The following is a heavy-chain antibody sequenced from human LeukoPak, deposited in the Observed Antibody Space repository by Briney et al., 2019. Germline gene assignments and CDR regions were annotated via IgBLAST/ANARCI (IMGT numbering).Heavy chain of an antibody. J-gene: IGHJ6*02. V-gene: IGHV5-51*01. CDR2: IYPGDSET. D-gene: IGHD3-10*01. Sequence: GESLKISCKGSGYSFTNFWIGWVRQMPGRGLEWMAIIYPGDSETKYSPSFQGQVTISADKSISTAYLQWSSLEASDTAMYYCARLSSYGSGSLNNMDVWGQGTTVAVSS. CDR1: GYSFTNFW. CDR3: ARLSSYGSGSLNNMDV.